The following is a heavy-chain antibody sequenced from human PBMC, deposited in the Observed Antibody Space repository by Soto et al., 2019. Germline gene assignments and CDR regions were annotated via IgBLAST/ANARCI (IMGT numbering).Heavy chain of an antibody. D-gene: IGHD1-7*01. CDR2: INQRGST. CDR1: GGSFSGYY. V-gene: IGHV4-34*01. Sequence: SETLSLTCVAYGGSFSGYYWSRIHQSPGKGLEWIGAINQRGSTNYNPSLKSRVTISVDTSKNQLSLQLCSVTAADTAVYFCARKNCNYALHGNYYYYYCMNVWSQGTTVTVSS. CDR3: ARKNCNYALHGNYYYYYCMNV. J-gene: IGHJ6*02.